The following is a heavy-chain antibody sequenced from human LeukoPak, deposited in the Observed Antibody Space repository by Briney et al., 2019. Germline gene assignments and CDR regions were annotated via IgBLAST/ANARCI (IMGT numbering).Heavy chain of an antibody. V-gene: IGHV3-7*01. J-gene: IGHJ4*02. Sequence: PGGSLRLSCAASGFTFSSYWMSWVRQAPGKGLEWVANIKQDGSEKYYVDSVKGRFTISRDNAKNSLYLQMNSLRAEDTAVYYCARDQDYYGSGSYDYWGQGTLVTVSS. CDR3: ARDQDYYGSGSYDY. CDR1: GFTFSSYW. CDR2: IKQDGSEK. D-gene: IGHD3-10*01.